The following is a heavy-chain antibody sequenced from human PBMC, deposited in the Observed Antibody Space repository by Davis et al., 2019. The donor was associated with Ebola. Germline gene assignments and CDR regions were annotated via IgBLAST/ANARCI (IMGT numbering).Heavy chain of an antibody. Sequence: ASVKVSCKASGGTFTSYDINWVRQATGQGLEWMGWMNPNSGNTGYAQKFQGRVTMTRDTSISTAYMELSRLRSDDTAVYYCARRGVAARPLDYWGQGTLVTVSS. V-gene: IGHV1-8*02. CDR2: MNPNSGNT. D-gene: IGHD6-6*01. CDR3: ARRGVAARPLDY. CDR1: GGTFTSYD. J-gene: IGHJ4*02.